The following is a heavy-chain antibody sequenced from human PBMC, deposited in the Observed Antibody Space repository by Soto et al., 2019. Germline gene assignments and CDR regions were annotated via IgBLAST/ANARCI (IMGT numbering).Heavy chain of an antibody. V-gene: IGHV3-23*01. CDR3: AKGGGGTWELLRTYYFDY. J-gene: IGHJ4*02. Sequence: EVQLLESGGGLVQPGGSLRLSCAASGFTFSSYAMSWVRQAPGKGLEWVSAISGSGGSTYYADSVKGRFTISRDNSKNTLYLQMNSLRAEDTAVYYCAKGGGGTWELLRTYYFDYWGQGTLVTVSS. D-gene: IGHD1-26*01. CDR2: ISGSGGST. CDR1: GFTFSSYA.